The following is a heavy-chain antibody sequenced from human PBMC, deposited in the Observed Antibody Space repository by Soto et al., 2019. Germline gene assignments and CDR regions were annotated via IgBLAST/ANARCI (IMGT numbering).Heavy chain of an antibody. V-gene: IGHV3-64*01. CDR3: AREGHPLNWFDP. CDR1: GFTFSSYA. J-gene: IGHJ5*02. Sequence: PGGSLRLSCAASGFTFSSYAMHWVRQAPGKGLEYVSAISSNGGSTYYANSVKGRFTISRDNSKNTLYLQMGSLRAEDMAVYYCAREGHPLNWFDPWGQGTLVTVSS. CDR2: ISSNGGST.